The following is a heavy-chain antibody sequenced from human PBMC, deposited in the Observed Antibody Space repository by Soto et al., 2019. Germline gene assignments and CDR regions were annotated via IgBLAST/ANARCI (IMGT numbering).Heavy chain of an antibody. J-gene: IGHJ4*02. D-gene: IGHD2-15*01. V-gene: IGHV3-9*01. Sequence: EVQLVESGGGLVQPGRSLRLSCAASGFTFDDYAIHWVRQAPGKGLEWVSGISWNRGTIGYADSVKGRFTISRDNAKNSPYLQMNSLRAEDTALYYCTRSIGPSCYSSFDYFGQGTLVTVSS. CDR2: ISWNRGTI. CDR1: GFTFDDYA. CDR3: TRSIGPSCYSSFDY.